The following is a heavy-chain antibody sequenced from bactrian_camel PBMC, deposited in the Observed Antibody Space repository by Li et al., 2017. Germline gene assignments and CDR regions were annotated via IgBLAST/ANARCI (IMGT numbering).Heavy chain of an antibody. CDR3: AADDDVCGRAWAVRPYRY. CDR1: GYSVASDC. J-gene: IGHJ4*01. D-gene: IGHD2*01. V-gene: IGHV3S1*01. CDR2: IWTGVDRT. Sequence: QVQLVESGGGSVQAGGSLTLSCRYSGYSVASDCLAWFRQFPGKSREGVARIWTGVDRTYYTDSVQGRFTISRDNSKNTVYLELNSLKTEDTAMYYCAADDDVCGRAWAVRPYRYLGQGTQVTVS.